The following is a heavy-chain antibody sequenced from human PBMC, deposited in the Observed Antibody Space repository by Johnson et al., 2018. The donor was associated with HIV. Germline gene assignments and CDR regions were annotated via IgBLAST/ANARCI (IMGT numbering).Heavy chain of an antibody. J-gene: IGHJ3*02. CDR2: INWNGGST. D-gene: IGHD5-24*01. CDR1: GFTFDDYG. CDR3: GRVLKGRPQWALDI. V-gene: IGHV3-20*04. Sequence: VQLVESGGGLVQPGGSLRLSCAASGFTFDDYGMSWVRQAPGKGLEWVSGINWNGGSTGYADSVKGRFTISRDNSKNTLYLQRNSLRAEDTAVYFCGRVLKGRPQWALDIWGQGTMVTVSS.